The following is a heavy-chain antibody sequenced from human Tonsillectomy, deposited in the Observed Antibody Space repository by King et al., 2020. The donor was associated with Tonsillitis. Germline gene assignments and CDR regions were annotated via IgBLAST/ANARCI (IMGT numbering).Heavy chain of an antibody. J-gene: IGHJ4*02. CDR2: IDSGGAGT. CDR3: ARGGPDHAFDF. CDR1: GFTFTDYW. V-gene: IGHV3-74*02. Sequence: VQLVQSGGGLVQPGGSLRLSCAASGFTFTDYWMHWVRQAPGKGLVWVSRIDSGGAGTIYADSLKGRLTISRDNAKNTLYLQMNSLSDEDTAVYYCARGGPDHAFDFWGQGTLVTVSS. D-gene: IGHD1-14*01.